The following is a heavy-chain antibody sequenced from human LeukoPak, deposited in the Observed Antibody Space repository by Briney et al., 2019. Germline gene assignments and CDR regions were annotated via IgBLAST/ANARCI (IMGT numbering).Heavy chain of an antibody. Sequence: SETLSLTCTVSGGSISSSSYYWGWIRQPPGKGLEWIGSIYYSGITNYNPSLKSRVTMSVDTSKNQFSLKLSSVTAADTAVYYCARGIYGSDPSYYYYYYMDVWGKGTTVTISS. D-gene: IGHD3-10*01. CDR1: GGSISSSSYY. J-gene: IGHJ6*03. CDR3: ARGIYGSDPSYYYYYYMDV. CDR2: IYYSGIT. V-gene: IGHV4-39*07.